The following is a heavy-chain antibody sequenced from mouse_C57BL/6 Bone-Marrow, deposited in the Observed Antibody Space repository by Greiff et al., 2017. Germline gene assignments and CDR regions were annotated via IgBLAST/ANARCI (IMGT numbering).Heavy chain of an antibody. V-gene: IGHV1-69*01. J-gene: IGHJ1*03. CDR3: ARCWNYGSSYGYFDV. CDR1: GYTFTSYW. CDR2: IDPSDSYT. D-gene: IGHD1-1*01. Sequence: QVQLQQPGAELVMPGASVKLSCKASGYTFTSYWMHWVKQRPGPGLEWIGEIDPSDSYTNYNQKFKGKSTLTVDKSSSTAYMQLSSLTSEDSAVYYCARCWNYGSSYGYFDVWGTGTTVTVSS.